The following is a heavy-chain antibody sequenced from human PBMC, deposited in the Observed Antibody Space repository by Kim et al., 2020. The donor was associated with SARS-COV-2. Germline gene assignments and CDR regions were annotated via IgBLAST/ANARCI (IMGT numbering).Heavy chain of an antibody. J-gene: IGHJ4*02. Sequence: SETLSLTCTVSGGSISSGGYYWSWIRQHPGKGLEWIGYIYYSGSTYYNPSLKSRVTISVDTSKNQFSLKLSSVTAADTAVYYCARALVTMIVYHFDYWGQGTLVTVSS. V-gene: IGHV4-31*03. CDR2: IYYSGST. D-gene: IGHD3-22*01. CDR1: GGSISSGGYY. CDR3: ARALVTMIVYHFDY.